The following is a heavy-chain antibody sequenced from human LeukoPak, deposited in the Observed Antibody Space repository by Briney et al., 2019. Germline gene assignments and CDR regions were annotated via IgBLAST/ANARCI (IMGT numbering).Heavy chain of an antibody. V-gene: IGHV1-46*01. Sequence: ASVKVSCKASGYTFTSYYMHWVRQAPGQGLEWMGIINPSGGSTSYAQKFQGRVTMTRDMSTSTVYMELSSLRSEDTAVYYRARREYYYDSSGYYSYFDYWGQGTLVTVSS. J-gene: IGHJ4*02. D-gene: IGHD3-22*01. CDR2: INPSGGST. CDR1: GYTFTSYY. CDR3: ARREYYYDSSGYYSYFDY.